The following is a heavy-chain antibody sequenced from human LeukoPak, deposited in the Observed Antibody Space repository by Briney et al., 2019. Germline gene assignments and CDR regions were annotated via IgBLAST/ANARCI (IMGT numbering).Heavy chain of an antibody. CDR2: INPTGGST. V-gene: IGHV1-46*01. J-gene: IGHJ4*02. Sequence: ASVKVSCKASGYTFTSYYMHWVRQAPGKGLEWMGIINPTGGSTSYVQKFQGRVTMTRDTSTSTVYMELSSMRSAETAVYYSARGSTLDSTGYFDYTGQGTLVTVSA. D-gene: IGHD3-22*01. CDR3: ARGSTLDSTGYFDY. CDR1: GYTFTSYY.